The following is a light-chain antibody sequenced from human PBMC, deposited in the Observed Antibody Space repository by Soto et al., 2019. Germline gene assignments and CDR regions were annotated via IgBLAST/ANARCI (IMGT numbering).Light chain of an antibody. CDR2: KAS. CDR1: QSSSSW. J-gene: IGKJ3*01. CDR3: QQYNSYPFT. Sequence: DIQRTQAPSTLSASVGDRVTITCRASQSSSSWLAWYQQKPGKAPKLLIYKASSLESGVPSRFSGSGSGTEFTRPISSLQPDDFATYYCQQYNSYPFTFGHGTKGDIK. V-gene: IGKV1-5*03.